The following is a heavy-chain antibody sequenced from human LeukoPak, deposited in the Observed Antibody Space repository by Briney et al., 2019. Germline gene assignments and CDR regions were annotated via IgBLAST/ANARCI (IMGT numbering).Heavy chain of an antibody. Sequence: GGSLRLSCAASGFTFSSYNMNWVRQAPGKGLEWVSSISSSSYIYYADSVKGRFTISRDNAKNSLYLQMNSLRAEDTAVYYCARALLYPRDGYNWVYWGQGTLVTVSS. CDR1: GFTFSSYN. D-gene: IGHD5-24*01. CDR2: ISSSSYI. J-gene: IGHJ4*02. V-gene: IGHV3-21*01. CDR3: ARALLYPRDGYNWVY.